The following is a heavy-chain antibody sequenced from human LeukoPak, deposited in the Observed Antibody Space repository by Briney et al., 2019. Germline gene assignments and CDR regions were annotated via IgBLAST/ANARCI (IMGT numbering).Heavy chain of an antibody. V-gene: IGHV1-18*01. Sequence: PSVKVSCKASGYTFTSYGISWVRQAPGQGLEWMGWISDYNGNTNYAQKLQGRFTITTDTSTSTAYMELRSLRSDDTAVYYCARSVVPAAIDYWGRGTLVTVSS. CDR1: GYTFTSYG. D-gene: IGHD2-2*01. CDR3: ARSVVPAAIDY. J-gene: IGHJ4*02. CDR2: ISDYNGNT.